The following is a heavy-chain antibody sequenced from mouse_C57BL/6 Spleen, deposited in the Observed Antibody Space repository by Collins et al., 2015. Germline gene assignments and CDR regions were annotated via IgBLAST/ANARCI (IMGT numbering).Heavy chain of an antibody. CDR1: GYTFTSYW. D-gene: IGHD2-2*01. CDR2: IDPSDSYT. CDR3: ASGLSHWYFDV. V-gene: IGHV1-50*01. J-gene: IGHJ1*03. Sequence: QVQLQQPGAELVKPGASVKLSCKASGYTFTSYWMQWVKQRPGQGLEWIGEIDPSDSYTNYNQKFKGKATLTVDTSSSTAYMQLSSLTSEDSAVYYCASGLSHWYFDVWGTGTTVTVSS.